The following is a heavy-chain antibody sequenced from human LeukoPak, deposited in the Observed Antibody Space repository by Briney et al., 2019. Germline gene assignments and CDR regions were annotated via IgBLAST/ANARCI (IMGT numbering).Heavy chain of an antibody. V-gene: IGHV1-69-2*01. Sequence: ASVKVSCKVSGYTLTDYYMHWVQQAPRKGLEWMGPVDPEDDERIYAEKFQGRVTITADESTSTAYMELSSLRSEDTAVYYCARGFTTMVRRVIIGSAFDIWGQGTMVTVSS. CDR3: ARGFTTMVRRVIIGSAFDI. D-gene: IGHD3-10*01. J-gene: IGHJ3*02. CDR2: VDPEDDER. CDR1: GYTLTDYY.